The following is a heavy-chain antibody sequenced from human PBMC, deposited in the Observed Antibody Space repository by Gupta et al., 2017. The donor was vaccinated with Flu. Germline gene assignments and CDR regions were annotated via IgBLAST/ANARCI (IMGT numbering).Heavy chain of an antibody. CDR1: GLTFSDCG. D-gene: IGHD1-7*01. CDR2: MADDGSNQ. V-gene: IGHV3-30*18. CDR3: AKGGRHNWNYDGDY. Sequence: QLVQSGGGVVQPGRSLRLSCAAHGLTFSDCGMHWVRQAPGKGLEWMGVMADDGSNQWYADSVRGRFTISRDNSKNTVFLQMNSLRADDTAVYYCAKGGRHNWNYDGDYWGQGTLVAVSS. J-gene: IGHJ4*02.